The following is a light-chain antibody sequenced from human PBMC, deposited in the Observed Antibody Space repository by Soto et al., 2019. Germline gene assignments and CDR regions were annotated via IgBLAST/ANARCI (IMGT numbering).Light chain of an antibody. CDR3: AAWHDSLRGLL. J-gene: IGLJ2*01. V-gene: IGLV1-47*01. CDR2: RNN. CDR1: SSNIGSNY. Sequence: QSVLTQPPSASGTPGQRVTISCSGSSSNIGSNYVYWYQQLPGTAPKLLIYRNNQRPSGVPDRFSGSKSGTSASLAISGLRSEYEDDYYCAAWHDSLRGLLFGGGTTLTVL.